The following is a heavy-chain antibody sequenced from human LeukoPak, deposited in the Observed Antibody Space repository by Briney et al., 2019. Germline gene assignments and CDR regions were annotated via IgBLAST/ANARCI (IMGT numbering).Heavy chain of an antibody. J-gene: IGHJ4*02. V-gene: IGHV3-7*01. CDR3: AREGYISGYGVIDY. CDR1: GFSFSSYW. CDR2: IKRDGSEK. Sequence: GGSLRLSCAASGFSFSSYWMGWVRQAPGKGLEWVANIKRDGSEKYYVDSVKGRFTISRDNVKSSLYLQMNSLRAEDTAVYYCAREGYISGYGVIDYWGQGTLVTVSS. D-gene: IGHD5-18*01.